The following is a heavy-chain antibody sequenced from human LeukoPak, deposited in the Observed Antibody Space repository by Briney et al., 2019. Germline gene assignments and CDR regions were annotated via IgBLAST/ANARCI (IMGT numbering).Heavy chain of an antibody. Sequence: QPGGSLRLSCAASGFTFSSYWMDWVRQAPGKGLEWVANINQDGSDKNYVDSEKGRFTISRDNAKNSLYLQMNSLRAEDTAVYYCASHNSWRFDYWGQGTLVTVSS. CDR2: INQDGSDK. V-gene: IGHV3-7*02. CDR3: ASHNSWRFDY. CDR1: GFTFSSYW. J-gene: IGHJ4*02. D-gene: IGHD1-20*01.